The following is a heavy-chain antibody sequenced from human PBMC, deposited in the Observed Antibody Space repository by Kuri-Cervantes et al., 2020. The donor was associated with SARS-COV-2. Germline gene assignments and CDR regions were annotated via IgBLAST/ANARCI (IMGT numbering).Heavy chain of an antibody. J-gene: IGHJ4*02. Sequence: GESLKISCAASGFTVSSNYMSWVRQAPGKGLEWVSVIYSGGSTYYADSVKGRFTISRDNSKNTLYRQMNSLRAEDTAVYYCARRITMVRVAWVYFDYWGQGTLVTVSS. CDR2: IYSGGST. D-gene: IGHD3-10*01. CDR3: ARRITMVRVAWVYFDY. V-gene: IGHV3-53*01. CDR1: GFTVSSNY.